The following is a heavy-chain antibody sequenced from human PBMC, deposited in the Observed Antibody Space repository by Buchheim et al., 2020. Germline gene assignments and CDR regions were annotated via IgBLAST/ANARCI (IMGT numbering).Heavy chain of an antibody. J-gene: IGHJ6*02. Sequence: QVQLVESGGGVVQPGRSLRRSCAASGFTFSSYGMHWVRQAPGKGLEWVAVISYDGSNKYYADSVKGRFTISRDNSKNTLYLQMNSLRAEDTAVYYCAKVGGAPYSSSWSYYYYGMDVWGQGTT. D-gene: IGHD6-13*01. V-gene: IGHV3-30*18. CDR2: ISYDGSNK. CDR1: GFTFSSYG. CDR3: AKVGGAPYSSSWSYYYYGMDV.